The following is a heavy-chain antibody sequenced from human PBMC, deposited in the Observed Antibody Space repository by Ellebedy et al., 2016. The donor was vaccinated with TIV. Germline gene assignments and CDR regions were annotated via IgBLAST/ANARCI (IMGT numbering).Heavy chain of an antibody. CDR3: ARRGSYGDYAVQINSWFDT. V-gene: IGHV3-7*01. J-gene: IGHJ5*02. Sequence: GESLKISCAASGFRFRSYWMSWVRQAPGKGLEWVANIYQDGSFQYYLDSVKGRFTISRDNANKSLVLQMNNLRVEDTAVYYCARRGSYGDYAVQINSWFDTWGRGTLVTVSS. D-gene: IGHD4-17*01. CDR1: GFRFRSYW. CDR2: IYQDGSFQ.